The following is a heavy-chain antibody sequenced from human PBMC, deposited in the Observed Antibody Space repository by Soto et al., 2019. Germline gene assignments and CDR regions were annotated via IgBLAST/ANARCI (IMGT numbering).Heavy chain of an antibody. D-gene: IGHD6-13*01. CDR2: IYYSGGT. V-gene: IGHV4-39*01. J-gene: IGHJ4*02. Sequence: KTSETLSLTCTVSGGSISSRDYYWGWIRQPPGKGLEWIGSIYYSGGTYYNPSLKSRVTISVDTSKNQFSLKLSSVTAADAAVFYCARQTAAGVYFDYWGQGTLVTVSS. CDR1: GGSISSRDYY. CDR3: ARQTAAGVYFDY.